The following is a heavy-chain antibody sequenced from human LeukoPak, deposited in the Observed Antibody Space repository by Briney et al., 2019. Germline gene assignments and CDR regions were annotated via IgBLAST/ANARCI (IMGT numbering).Heavy chain of an antibody. CDR1: GYTFTSYD. V-gene: IGHV1-8*01. J-gene: IGHJ4*02. D-gene: IGHD2-2*01. Sequence: ASVKVSCKASGYTFTSYDINWVRQATGQGLEWMGWMNPNSGNTGYAQKFQGRVTMTRNTSISTAYMELSSLRSEDTAVYYCARGYCSSTSCYWVWNYWGQGTLVTVSS. CDR3: ARGYCSSTSCYWVWNY. CDR2: MNPNSGNT.